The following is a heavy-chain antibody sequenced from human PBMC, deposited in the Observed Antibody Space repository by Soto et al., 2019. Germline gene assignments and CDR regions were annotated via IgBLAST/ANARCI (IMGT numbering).Heavy chain of an antibody. D-gene: IGHD3-22*01. CDR3: ASSPKMYYYDSSGVPVYYFDY. J-gene: IGHJ4*02. CDR1: GYTFTSYY. CDR2: INPSGGST. V-gene: IGHV1-46*01. Sequence: ASVKVSCKASGYTFTSYYMHWVRQAPGQGLEWMGIINPSGGSTSYAQKFQGRVTMTRDTSTSTVYMELSSLRSEDTAVYYCASSPKMYYYDSSGVPVYYFDYWGQGTLVTVSS.